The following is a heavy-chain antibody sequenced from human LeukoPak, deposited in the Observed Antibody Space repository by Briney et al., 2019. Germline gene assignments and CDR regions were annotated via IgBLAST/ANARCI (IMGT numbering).Heavy chain of an antibody. CDR3: AKDVSSSSDPLRYYYGMDV. V-gene: IGHV3-48*01. D-gene: IGHD6-6*01. Sequence: GGSLRLSCAASGFTFRSYSMNWVRQAPGKGLEWVSYISSGTTYYADSVRGRFTISRDNAKNSLYLQMNSLRAEDTAVYYCAKDVSSSSDPLRYYYGMDVWGQGTTVTVSS. CDR2: ISSGTT. J-gene: IGHJ6*02. CDR1: GFTFRSYS.